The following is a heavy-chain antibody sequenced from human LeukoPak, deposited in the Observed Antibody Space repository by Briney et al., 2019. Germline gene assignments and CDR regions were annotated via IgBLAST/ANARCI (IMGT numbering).Heavy chain of an antibody. D-gene: IGHD2-21*02. J-gene: IGHJ6*03. V-gene: IGHV4-39*07. CDR3: ARLVVTTPYYYYYYMDV. CDR2: INHSGST. CDR1: GGSISSSSYY. Sequence: SETLSLTCTVSGGSISSSSYYWSWIRQPPGKGLEWIGEINHSGSTNYNPSLKSRVTISVDTSKNQFSLKLSSVTAADTAVYYCARLVVTTPYYYYYYMDVWGKGTTVTISS.